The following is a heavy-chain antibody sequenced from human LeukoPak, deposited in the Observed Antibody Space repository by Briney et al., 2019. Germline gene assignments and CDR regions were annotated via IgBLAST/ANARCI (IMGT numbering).Heavy chain of an antibody. CDR3: ARTITWSLYY. V-gene: IGHV3-48*03. CDR2: ISGSGNSI. D-gene: IGHD3-16*01. J-gene: IGHJ4*02. Sequence: GGSLRLSCAASGFTFTNYAMNWVRQAPGKGLEWVSKISGSGNSINYADSVKGRFTISRDNAKNSLYLQMNSLRAEDTAVYYCARTITWSLYYWGQGALVTVSS. CDR1: GFTFTNYA.